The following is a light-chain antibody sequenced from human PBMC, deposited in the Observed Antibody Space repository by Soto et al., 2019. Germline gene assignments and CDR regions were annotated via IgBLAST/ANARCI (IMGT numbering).Light chain of an antibody. J-gene: IGKJ4*02. V-gene: IGKV1-5*03. Sequence: DIQMTQSPSTLSASVGDRVTITCRASQNIRSWLAWYQQKPGKAHRLLIYKASSLESGVPSRFSGSGSGTEFTLTISSLQTDDSATYYCQQYDSSSTFGGGTKVEIK. CDR1: QNIRSW. CDR2: KAS. CDR3: QQYDSSST.